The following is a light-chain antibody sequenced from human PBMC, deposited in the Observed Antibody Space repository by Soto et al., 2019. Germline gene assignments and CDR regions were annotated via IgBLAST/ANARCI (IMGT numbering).Light chain of an antibody. CDR1: NIGSKG. J-gene: IGLJ2*01. Sequence: SYELTQPPSMSVAPGQTARITCGGNNIGSKGVNWYQQRPGQAPVLVIYEDTRRPSGIPERFSGSNSGNTATLTMSGVEAGDEADYYCQVWDSSGDYVVFGGGTKLPVL. V-gene: IGLV3-21*02. CDR2: EDT. CDR3: QVWDSSGDYVV.